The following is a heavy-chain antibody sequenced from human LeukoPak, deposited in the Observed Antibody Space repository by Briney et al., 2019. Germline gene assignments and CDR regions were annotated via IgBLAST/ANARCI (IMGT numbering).Heavy chain of an antibody. CDR1: GFTFSGYG. Sequence: GGSLRLSCAASGFTFSGYGMHWVRQAPGKGLEWVAVISHDGSSKYFADSVKGRFTISRDNPKNLLDLQMHSLRAEDTAVYYCAKSIRFCSSSSCFAGYYNYGLHVWGQGTTVVVSS. CDR2: ISHDGSSK. D-gene: IGHD2-2*01. CDR3: AKSIRFCSSSSCFAGYYNYGLHV. V-gene: IGHV3-30*18. J-gene: IGHJ6*02.